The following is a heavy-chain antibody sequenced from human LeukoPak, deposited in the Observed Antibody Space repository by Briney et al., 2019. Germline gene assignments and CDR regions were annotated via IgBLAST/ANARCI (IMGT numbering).Heavy chain of an antibody. CDR1: GVSISSSSYY. D-gene: IGHD5-24*01. CDR2: IYYSGST. V-gene: IGHV4-39*01. J-gene: IGHJ4*02. Sequence: SETLSLTGTVSGVSISSSSYYWGWIRQPPGKGLEWIGSIYYSGSTYYNPSLKSRVTISVDTSKNQFSLKLSSVTAADTAVYYCARWGFTVEMATDWGQGTLVTVSS. CDR3: ARWGFTVEMATD.